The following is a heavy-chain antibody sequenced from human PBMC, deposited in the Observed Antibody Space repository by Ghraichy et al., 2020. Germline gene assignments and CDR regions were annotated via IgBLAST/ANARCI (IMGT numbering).Heavy chain of an antibody. D-gene: IGHD3-22*01. Sequence: SETLSLTCAVYGGSFSGYYCSWIRQPPGKGLEWIGEINHSGSTNYNPSLKSRVTISVDTSKNQFSLKLSSVTAADTAVYYCARGRHYYDSSGYYLAEYFQHWGQGTLVTVSS. CDR2: INHSGST. J-gene: IGHJ1*01. CDR1: GGSFSGYY. CDR3: ARGRHYYDSSGYYLAEYFQH. V-gene: IGHV4-34*01.